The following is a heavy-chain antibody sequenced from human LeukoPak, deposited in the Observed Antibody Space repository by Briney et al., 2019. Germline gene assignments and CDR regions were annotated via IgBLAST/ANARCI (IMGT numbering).Heavy chain of an antibody. D-gene: IGHD5/OR15-5a*01. CDR2: IYSGGST. CDR3: ARSNDAFDI. J-gene: IGHJ3*02. V-gene: IGHV3-53*01. Sequence: PGGSLRLSCAASGFTVSSNYMNWVRQVPGKGLEWVSIIYSGGSTVYADSVKGRFTISRDNSKNTLHLQMNSLRAEDTAVYYCARSNDAFDIWGQGTMVTVSS. CDR1: GFTVSSNY.